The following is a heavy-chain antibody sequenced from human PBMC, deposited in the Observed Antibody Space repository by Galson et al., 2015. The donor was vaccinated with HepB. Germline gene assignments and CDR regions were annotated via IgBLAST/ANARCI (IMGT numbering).Heavy chain of an antibody. Sequence: SLRLSCAASGFTFSSYGMHWVRQAPGKGLEWVAVISYDGSNKYYADSVKGRFTISRDNSKNTLYLQMNSLRAEDTAVYYCAKGGVAAAGMRYYYYMDVWGKGTTVTVSS. J-gene: IGHJ6*03. D-gene: IGHD6-13*01. CDR2: ISYDGSNK. CDR1: GFTFSSYG. V-gene: IGHV3-30*18. CDR3: AKGGVAAAGMRYYYYMDV.